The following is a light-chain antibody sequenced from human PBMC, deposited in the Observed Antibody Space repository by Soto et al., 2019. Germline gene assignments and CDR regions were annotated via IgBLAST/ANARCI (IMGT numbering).Light chain of an antibody. V-gene: IGLV2-8*01. CDR3: SSSAGTKNMV. Sequence: QSALTQPPSASGSPGQSVTTSCTGTSSDVGASNYVSWYQQHPGKAPKLMISEVNKRPSGVPDRFSGSKSGNTASLTVSGLQAEDEADYYCSSSAGTKNMVFGGGTQLTVL. J-gene: IGLJ2*01. CDR1: SSDVGASNY. CDR2: EVN.